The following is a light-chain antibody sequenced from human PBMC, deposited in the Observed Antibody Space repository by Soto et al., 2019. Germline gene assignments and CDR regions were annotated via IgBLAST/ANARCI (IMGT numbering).Light chain of an antibody. J-gene: IGKJ5*01. CDR3: QQRSDWIT. V-gene: IGKV3-11*01. CDR2: DAS. Sequence: EIVLTQSPATLSLSPGEGATLSCRASQSVNSYLAWYQQKPGQAPRLLIYDASSRAAGIPARFSGSGSGTDFTLTISSLEPEDFAVYYCQQRSDWITFGQGTRLEIK. CDR1: QSVNSY.